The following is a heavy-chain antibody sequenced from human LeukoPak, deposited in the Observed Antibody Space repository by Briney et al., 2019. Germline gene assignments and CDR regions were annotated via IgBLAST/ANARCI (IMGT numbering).Heavy chain of an antibody. CDR1: GFTFSSYS. J-gene: IGHJ4*02. V-gene: IGHV3-21*01. D-gene: IGHD5-18*01. CDR3: ARGGYSYGYYYY. Sequence: PGGSLRLSCAASGFTFSSYSMNWVRQAPGKGLEWVSSISSSSSYIYYADSVKGRFTISRDNAKNSLYLQMNSLRAEDTAVYYCARGGYSYGYYYYWGQGTLVTVSS. CDR2: ISSSSSYI.